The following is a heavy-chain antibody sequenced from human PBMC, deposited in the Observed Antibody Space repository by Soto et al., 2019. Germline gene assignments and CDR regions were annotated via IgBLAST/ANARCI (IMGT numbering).Heavy chain of an antibody. V-gene: IGHV3-15*01. D-gene: IGHD2-21*01. CDR1: ESTLSNVW. J-gene: IGHJ4*02. CDR3: TTDPIRDY. Sequence: PGGSLRLSCAPSESTLSNVWMSWVRQAPGKGLEWVGRVKRQIDGATTDYAAPVKGRFTISRDDSKNSVYLQMNSLRTEDTAVYYCTTDPIRDYWGLGTLVTVS. CDR2: VKRQIDGATT.